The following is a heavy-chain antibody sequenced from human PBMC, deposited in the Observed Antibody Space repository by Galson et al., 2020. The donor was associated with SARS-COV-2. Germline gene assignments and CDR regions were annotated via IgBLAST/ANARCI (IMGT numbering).Heavy chain of an antibody. CDR3: AKGMLATIRVDDYGMDV. J-gene: IGHJ6*02. CDR2: ISWNSSSI. CDR1: GFTFDDYA. D-gene: IGHD5-12*01. V-gene: IGHV3-9*01. Sequence: SLKISCAASGFTFDDYAMHWVRQAPGKGLEWVSGISWNSSSIGYADSVKGRFTISRDNAKNSLYLQMNSLRAEDTALYYCAKGMLATIRVDDYGMDVWGQGTTVTVSS.